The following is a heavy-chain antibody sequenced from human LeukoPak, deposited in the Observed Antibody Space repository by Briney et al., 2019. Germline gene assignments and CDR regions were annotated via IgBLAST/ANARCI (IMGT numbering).Heavy chain of an antibody. J-gene: IGHJ4*02. Sequence: PSETLSLTCTVSGGSISGFCWSWIRQPAGKGLEWIGRICISESTNYNPSLESRVTMSEDTSQNQFSLRLTSVTAADTAVYYCARIRQDSGDWYADDYWGQGTLVTVSS. D-gene: IGHD6-19*01. V-gene: IGHV4-4*07. CDR3: ARIRQDSGDWYADDY. CDR1: GGSISGFC. CDR2: ICISEST.